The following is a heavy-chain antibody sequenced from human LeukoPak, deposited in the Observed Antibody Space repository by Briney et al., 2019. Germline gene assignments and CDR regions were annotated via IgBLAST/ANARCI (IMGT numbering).Heavy chain of an antibody. Sequence: GGSLRLSFSASGFTFIDYYISSIRQAPGRGLEWISYISSSIGGTIYYTDSVNGRFTISRDNAMNSLYLQMNSLRAEDTAVYYCARLKLLWSTYFDYWGQGTLVTVSS. D-gene: IGHD2-2*01. CDR1: GFTFIDYY. V-gene: IGHV3-11*04. CDR3: ARLKLLWSTYFDY. J-gene: IGHJ4*02. CDR2: ISSSIGGTI.